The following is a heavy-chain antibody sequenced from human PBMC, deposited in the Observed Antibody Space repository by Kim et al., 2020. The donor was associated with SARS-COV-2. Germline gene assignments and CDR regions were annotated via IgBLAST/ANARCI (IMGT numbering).Heavy chain of an antibody. Sequence: GYAQKVQGRVTMTRDTSLSIDYMELSSLSTEDTDVYYCARSLRWELPDYWGQGTLVTVSS. CDR3: ARSLRWELPDY. J-gene: IGHJ4*02. D-gene: IGHD1-26*01. V-gene: IGHV1-8*01.